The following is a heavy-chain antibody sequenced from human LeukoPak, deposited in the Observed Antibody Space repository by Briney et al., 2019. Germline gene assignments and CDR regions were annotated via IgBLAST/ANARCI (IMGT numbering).Heavy chain of an antibody. J-gene: IGHJ4*01. CDR2: IKGDGSEK. V-gene: IGHV3-7*01. D-gene: IGHD2-2*02. Sequence: PGGSLRLSCAGSGFTFSEYWMSWVRQAPGKGLEWVANIKGDGSEKYHVDSVKGRFTISRDNAKNSLYLQMNSLRAEDTAIYYCAKYRDCGQGTLVTVSS. CDR1: GFTFSEYW. CDR3: AKYRD.